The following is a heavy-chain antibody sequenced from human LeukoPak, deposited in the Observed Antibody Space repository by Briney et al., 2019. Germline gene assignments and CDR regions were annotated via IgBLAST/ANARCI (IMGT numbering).Heavy chain of an antibody. V-gene: IGHV3-7*01. CDR3: ASAYSSSWYAGPFDP. CDR1: GFTFSSYW. Sequence: GGSLRLSCAASGFTFSSYWMSWVRQAPGKGLEWVANIKQDGSEKYYVDSVKGRFTISRDNAKNSLYLQMNSLRAEDTAVYYCASAYSSSWYAGPFDPWGQGTLVTVSS. J-gene: IGHJ5*02. D-gene: IGHD6-13*01. CDR2: IKQDGSEK.